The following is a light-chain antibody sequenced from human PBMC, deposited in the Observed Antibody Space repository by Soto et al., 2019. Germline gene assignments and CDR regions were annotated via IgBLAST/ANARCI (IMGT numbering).Light chain of an antibody. J-gene: IGKJ2*01. CDR2: GAS. V-gene: IGKV3-15*01. CDR1: QSVSSN. Sequence: EIVMTQSPATLSVSPGERATLSCRASQSVSSNLAWYQQKPGQDPRLLIYGASTRATGIPARFSGSASGPEFTLTISSLQSEDFAVYYCQQYNNWPYTFGQGTKLVIK. CDR3: QQYNNWPYT.